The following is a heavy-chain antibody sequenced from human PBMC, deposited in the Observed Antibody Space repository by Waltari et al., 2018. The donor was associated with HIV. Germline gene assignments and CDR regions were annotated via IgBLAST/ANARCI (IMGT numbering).Heavy chain of an antibody. CDR1: RGSISSGSSY. CDR3: ARGTMVRGVIITGWFDP. J-gene: IGHJ5*02. CDR2: IYTSGSA. Sequence: QVHLPESGPGLVKPSQTLSLTCTVSRGSISSGSSYWRWTRQPAGKGLEWIGRIYTSGSANYNPSLKSRVTISVDTSKNQFSLKLSSVTAADTAVYYCARGTMVRGVIITGWFDPWGQGTLVTVSS. D-gene: IGHD3-10*01. V-gene: IGHV4-61*02.